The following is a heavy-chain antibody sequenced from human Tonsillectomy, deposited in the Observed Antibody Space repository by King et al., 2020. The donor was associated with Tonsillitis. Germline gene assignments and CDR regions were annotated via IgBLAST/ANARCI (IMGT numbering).Heavy chain of an antibody. D-gene: IGHD3-22*01. J-gene: IGHJ5*02. V-gene: IGHV4-39*01. CDR2: IYDSGST. CDR1: GGSISSSNYY. Sequence: QLQESGPGLVKPSENLSLTCTVSGGSISSSNYYWGWIRQPPGKGLEWIGSIYDSGSTYYNPSLKSRVTISVDTSKNQFSLKLSSVTAADTAVYYCARWEFYDSSGYSWFDPWGQGTLVTVSS. CDR3: ARWEFYDSSGYSWFDP.